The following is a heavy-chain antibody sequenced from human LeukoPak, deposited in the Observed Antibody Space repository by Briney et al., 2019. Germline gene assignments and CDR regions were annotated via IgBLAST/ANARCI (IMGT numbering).Heavy chain of an antibody. Sequence: GGSLRLSCAASGFTFSSYGMHWVRQAPGKGLEWVAFIRYDGSNKYYADTVKGRFTISRDNSKNTLYLQMNSLRAEDTAVYYCAKDLSSSPTIDYWGQGTLVTVSS. CDR3: AKDLSSSPTIDY. V-gene: IGHV3-30*02. J-gene: IGHJ4*02. CDR2: IRYDGSNK. D-gene: IGHD6-6*01. CDR1: GFTFSSYG.